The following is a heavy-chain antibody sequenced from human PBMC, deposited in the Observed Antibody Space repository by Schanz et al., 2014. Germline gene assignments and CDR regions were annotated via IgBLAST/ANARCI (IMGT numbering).Heavy chain of an antibody. CDR1: GGSISSSNW. V-gene: IGHV4-4*02. CDR2: IYHSGST. Sequence: QVQLQESGPGLVKPSGTLSLTCAVSGGSISSSNWWSWVRQPPGKGLEWIGEIYHSGSTNYKPSLKSRVTISADKSKNQFSLKLGSVTAADTAVYYCARRSVSPSGNSYGYVVAWFDPWGQGTLVTVSS. J-gene: IGHJ5*02. D-gene: IGHD5-18*01. CDR3: ARRSVSPSGNSYGYVVAWFDP.